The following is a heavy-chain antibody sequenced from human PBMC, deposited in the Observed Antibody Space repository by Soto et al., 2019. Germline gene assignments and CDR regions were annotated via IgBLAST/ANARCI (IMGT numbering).Heavy chain of an antibody. CDR1: GFTFSDYS. CDR2: IGNSNNPT. CDR3: ARDEGYCNGGPCYRGAFDF. V-gene: IGHV3-21*02. J-gene: IGHJ3*01. Sequence: EVQLVESGGGLVKPGGSPRLSCAASGFTFSDYSMLWVRQAPGKGLEWLAFIGNSNNPTFYADSVRGRFTISRDNPKNSVYLQRNSLREEDTAVYFWARDEGYCNGGPCYRGAFDFWGQGTIVTVSS. D-gene: IGHD2-15*01.